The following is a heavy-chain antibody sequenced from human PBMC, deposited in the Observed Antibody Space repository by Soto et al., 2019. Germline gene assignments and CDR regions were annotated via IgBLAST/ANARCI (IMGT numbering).Heavy chain of an antibody. CDR2: IYYSGTT. CDR1: GDSIRSTSYY. V-gene: IGHV4-39*01. CDR3: LIVSPVADRTXCFFP. J-gene: IGHJ5*02. D-gene: IGHD2-2*01. Sequence: SETLSLSCTVSGDSIRSTSYYWGWIRQPPGKGLEWIGTIYYSGTTYYNPSLKSRVTISVDTSTNQFSLMLSSVTAADTAVYYFLIVSPVADRTXCFFPSRQSSLLTVS.